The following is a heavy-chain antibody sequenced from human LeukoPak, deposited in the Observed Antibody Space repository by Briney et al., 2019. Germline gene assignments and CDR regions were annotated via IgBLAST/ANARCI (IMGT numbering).Heavy chain of an antibody. V-gene: IGHV3-23*01. Sequence: GGSLRLSRAVSGFTHRSSAMSWVRQAPGKGREWVSAISRRGGRTFYADSVKGRFTISRDSSIDTLFLQMNSLRVEDTAVYCSAKELRPNDYWGQGTLVTVSS. CDR2: ISRRGGRT. CDR3: AKELRPNDY. D-gene: IGHD2-15*01. J-gene: IGHJ4*02. CDR1: GFTHRSSA.